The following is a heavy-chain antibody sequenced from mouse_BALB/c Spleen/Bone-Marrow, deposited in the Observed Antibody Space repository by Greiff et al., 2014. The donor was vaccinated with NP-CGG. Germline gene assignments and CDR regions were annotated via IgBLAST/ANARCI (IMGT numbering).Heavy chain of an antibody. Sequence: QVQLKQSGAELVRPGTSVEVSCKASGYAFTNYLIEWVKQRPGQGLEWIGVINPGSGGTNYNEKFKGKATLTADKSSSTAYMQLSSLTSDDSAVYFCAREIITSFAYWGQGTLVTVSA. CDR1: GYAFTNYL. D-gene: IGHD1-1*01. V-gene: IGHV1-54*01. CDR2: INPGSGGT. J-gene: IGHJ3*01. CDR3: AREIITSFAY.